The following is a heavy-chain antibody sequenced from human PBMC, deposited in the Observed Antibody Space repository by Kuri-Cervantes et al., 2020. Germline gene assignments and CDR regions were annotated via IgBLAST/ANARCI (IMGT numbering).Heavy chain of an antibody. CDR3: AEDSTVTAYYYYYGMDV. CDR1: GFTFSSYG. Sequence: GESLKISCAASGFTFSSYGIHWVRQAPGKGLEWVAVISYDGSNKYYADSVKGRFTISRDNSKNTLYLQMNSLRAEDTAVHYCAEDSTVTAYYYYYGMDVWGQGTTVTVSS. V-gene: IGHV3-30*18. J-gene: IGHJ6*02. D-gene: IGHD4-17*01. CDR2: ISYDGSNK.